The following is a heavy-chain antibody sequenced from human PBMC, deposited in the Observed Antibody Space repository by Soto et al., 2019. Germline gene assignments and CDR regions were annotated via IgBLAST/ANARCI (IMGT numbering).Heavy chain of an antibody. CDR1: GITFSDFY. J-gene: IGHJ6*02. D-gene: IGHD3-10*01. CDR2: MSSSGDSI. CDR3: ARVRFGQWGYAMDV. Sequence: VQLVESGGGLVKPGGSLRLSCAASGITFSDFYMNWIRQAPGKGLEWVSYMSSSGDSINYAGSVRGRFTVSRDNAKNSLYLQMNSLRAEDTAMYYCARVRFGQWGYAMDVWGQGTTVTVSS. V-gene: IGHV3-11*01.